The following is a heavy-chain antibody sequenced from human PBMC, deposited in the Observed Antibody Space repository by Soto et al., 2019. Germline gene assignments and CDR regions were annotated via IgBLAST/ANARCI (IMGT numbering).Heavy chain of an antibody. V-gene: IGHV1-3*01. Sequence: ASVKVSCKASGYTFTSYAMHWVRQAPGQRLEWIGWINAGNGNTKYSQKFQGRVTIARDTSASTAYMELSSLRSEDTAVYYCARDFERATVDYWGQGTLVTVSS. CDR1: GYTFTSYA. CDR2: INAGNGNT. CDR3: ARDFERATVDY. D-gene: IGHD1-26*01. J-gene: IGHJ4*02.